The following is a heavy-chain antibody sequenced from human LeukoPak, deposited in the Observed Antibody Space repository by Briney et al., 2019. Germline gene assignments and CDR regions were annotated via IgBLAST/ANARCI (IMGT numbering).Heavy chain of an antibody. J-gene: IGHJ4*02. CDR1: VFTFISYG. D-gene: IGHD4-23*01. V-gene: IGHV3-30*02. CDR3: VVEISLVPDTVGFDY. CDR2: ICYEGSNK. Sequence: GGALRLSCASSVFTFISYGMHSVRQAPGRGLEWVAFICYEGSNKYYAGSVKGRFTISRDNSKNPLYLQMNSLRAEDTAVYYCVVEISLVPDTVGFDYWGQGAMVTVSS.